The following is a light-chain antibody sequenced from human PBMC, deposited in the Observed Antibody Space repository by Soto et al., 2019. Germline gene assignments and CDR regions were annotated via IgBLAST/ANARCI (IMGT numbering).Light chain of an antibody. CDR2: EVT. CDR1: SSDVCAYNV. CDR3: SSHSGSSTLYV. Sequence: QSALTQPASVSGSPGQSITISGTGPSSDVCAYNVVSWYQQHPGKSTKLIIYEVTSRPSGVSSRFSGSKSGNMASLTSSGLQTEDEAAYFCSSHSGSSTLYVFGTVPKLTVL. V-gene: IGLV2-14*01. J-gene: IGLJ1*01.